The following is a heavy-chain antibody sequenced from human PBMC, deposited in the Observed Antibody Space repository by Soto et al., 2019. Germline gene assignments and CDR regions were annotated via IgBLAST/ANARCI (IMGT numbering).Heavy chain of an antibody. J-gene: IGHJ4*02. V-gene: IGHV4-34*01. D-gene: IGHD5-12*01. CDR1: GGSLSGYY. CDR3: ARGQEGVVATH. Sequence: QVQLQQWGAELLKPSETLSLNCAVNGGSLSGYYWSWIRQPPGKGLEWIGEIKDGGYTNYSPSLESRATIASDTSNTQFSLRLNSVTAADRGVYYCARGQEGVVATHWDQGALVTVSS. CDR2: IKDGGYT.